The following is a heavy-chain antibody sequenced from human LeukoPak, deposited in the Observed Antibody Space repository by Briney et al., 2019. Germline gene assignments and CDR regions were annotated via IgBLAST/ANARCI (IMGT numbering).Heavy chain of an antibody. CDR1: GGSISSSY. CDR3: AKHYQPSAFDI. CDR2: ISDSGGCT. J-gene: IGHJ3*02. D-gene: IGHD2-2*01. V-gene: IGHV3-23*01. Sequence: ETLSLTCAVSGGSISSSYWWSWVRQAPGKGLEWDSIISDSGGCTHYADSVKGRFTISRDNSKNTLYLQMNSLRAGDTAVYYCAKHYQPSAFDIWGQGTMVTVSS.